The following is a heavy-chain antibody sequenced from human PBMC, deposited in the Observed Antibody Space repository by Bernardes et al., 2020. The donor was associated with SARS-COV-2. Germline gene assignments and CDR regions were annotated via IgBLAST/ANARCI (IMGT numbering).Heavy chain of an antibody. J-gene: IGHJ6*02. Sequence: GGSLRLSCVASGFTLSSYWMHWVRQVPGKGLVWLSRINGGGSETIYADSVKGRFTISRDNAKNTLYLEMNSLRAEDTAVYYCARKPGHDYGMDVWGHGTTVTVPS. CDR3: ARKPGHDYGMDV. V-gene: IGHV3-74*01. CDR1: GFTLSSYW. D-gene: IGHD3-10*01. CDR2: INGGGSET.